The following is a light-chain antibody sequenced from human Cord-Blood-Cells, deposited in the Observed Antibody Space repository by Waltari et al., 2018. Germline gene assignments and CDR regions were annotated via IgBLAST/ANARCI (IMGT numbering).Light chain of an antibody. Sequence: QSALTQPASVYGSPGPSITISCTGTSRDVGGYYLFSWYQQHPGKAPKRMIYEGSKRPAGVSNRFSGSKSGNTASLTISGLQAEDEADYYCCSYAGSSTLVFGGGTKLTVL. J-gene: IGLJ2*01. CDR1: SRDVGGYYL. V-gene: IGLV2-23*01. CDR2: EGS. CDR3: CSYAGSSTLV.